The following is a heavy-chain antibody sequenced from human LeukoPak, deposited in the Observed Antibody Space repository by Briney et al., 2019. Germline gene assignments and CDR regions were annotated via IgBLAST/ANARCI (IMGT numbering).Heavy chain of an antibody. D-gene: IGHD3-10*01. V-gene: IGHV3-74*01. CDR1: GFTFSSYW. CDR2: ISSDGSTT. Sequence: GGSLRLSCAASGFTFSSYWMHWVRQAPGKGLVWVSCISSDGSTTTYADSVKGRFTISRDNAKNMLYLQMNSLRAEDTAVYYCARGIYGSGDYWGQGTLVTVSS. J-gene: IGHJ4*02. CDR3: ARGIYGSGDY.